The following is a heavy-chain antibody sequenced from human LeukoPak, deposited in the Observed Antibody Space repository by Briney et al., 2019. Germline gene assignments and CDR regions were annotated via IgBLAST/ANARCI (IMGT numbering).Heavy chain of an antibody. V-gene: IGHV3-43*02. J-gene: IGHJ6*03. CDR1: GFTFDDYA. CDR3: AKDLFIARGYFYYMDV. CDR2: ISGDGGRT. Sequence: PGGSLRLSCAASGFTFDDYAMHWVRQPPGKGLDWVSLISGDGGRTYYADSVKGRFTVSRDNSKNTLYLQMNSLGTEDTALYYCAKDLFIARGYFYYMDVWGKGTTVTVSS. D-gene: IGHD2-15*01.